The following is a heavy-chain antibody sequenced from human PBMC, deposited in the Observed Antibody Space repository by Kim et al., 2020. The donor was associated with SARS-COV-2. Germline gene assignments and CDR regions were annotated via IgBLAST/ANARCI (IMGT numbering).Heavy chain of an antibody. J-gene: IGHJ6*02. CDR3: AKDSGPLYYYGSGDDYYYYGMDV. V-gene: IGHV3-9*01. CDR2: ISWNSGSI. Sequence: GGSLRLSCAASGFTFDDYAMHWVRQAPGKGLEWVSGISWNSGSIGYADSVKGRFTISRDNAKNSLYLQMNSLRAEDTALYYCAKDSGPLYYYGSGDDYYYYGMDVWGQGTTVTVSS. CDR1: GFTFDDYA. D-gene: IGHD3-10*01.